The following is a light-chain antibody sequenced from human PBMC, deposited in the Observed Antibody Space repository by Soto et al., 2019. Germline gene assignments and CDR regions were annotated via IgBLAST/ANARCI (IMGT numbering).Light chain of an antibody. V-gene: IGLV4-69*01. J-gene: IGLJ1*01. Sequence: QPVLTQSPSASASLGASVTLTCTLSSGHSSYAIAWHQQQPEKGPRYLMKLNSDGSHSKGDGIPDRFSGSSSGAERSLTISSLQAEDEADYYCQTWGTGIHYVFGTGTKLTVL. CDR1: SGHSSYA. CDR2: LNSDGSH. CDR3: QTWGTGIHYV.